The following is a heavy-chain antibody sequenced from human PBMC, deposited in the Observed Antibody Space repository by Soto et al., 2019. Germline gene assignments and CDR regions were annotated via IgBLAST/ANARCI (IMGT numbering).Heavy chain of an antibody. CDR2: IMPVFHTT. CDR1: GVTFNNFA. CDR3: ATATISTVSATLYHYGMDV. J-gene: IGHJ6*02. V-gene: IGHV1-69*01. Sequence: QVQLVQSGAEVKKPGSSVKVSCQASGVTFNNFAFTWVRQAPGQGLEWLGGIMPVFHTTNIAQTFQDRITVTADDFTNTVYMEMTSLRYDDTAVYYCATATISTVSATLYHYGMDVWGQGTTVTVSS. D-gene: IGHD6-25*01.